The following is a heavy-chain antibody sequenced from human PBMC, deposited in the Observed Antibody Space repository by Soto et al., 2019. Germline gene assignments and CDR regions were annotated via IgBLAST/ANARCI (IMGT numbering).Heavy chain of an antibody. CDR3: AKGLSIAVAVFLYGMDV. CDR2: ISYDGSNK. V-gene: IGHV3-30*18. CDR1: GFTFSSYG. Sequence: QVQLVESGGGVVQPGRSLRLSCAASGFTFSSYGMHWVRQAPGKGLEWVAVISYDGSNKYYADSVKGRFTISRDNSKNTLYLQMNSLRAEDTAVYYCAKGLSIAVAVFLYGMDVWGQGTTVTVSS. D-gene: IGHD6-19*01. J-gene: IGHJ6*02.